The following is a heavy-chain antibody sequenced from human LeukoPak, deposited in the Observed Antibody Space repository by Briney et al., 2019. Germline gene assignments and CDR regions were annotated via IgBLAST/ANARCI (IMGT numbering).Heavy chain of an antibody. V-gene: IGHV3-49*04. Sequence: GGSLRLSCAASGFTFGDYEMSWVRQAPGKGLEWVSSIRRKTSGGTTENAASVKGRFTISRDDSKSIAYLQLNSLKTEDTAVYYCTRVFRRDGYNSFDYWGQGTLVTVSS. D-gene: IGHD5-24*01. CDR2: IRRKTSGGTT. J-gene: IGHJ4*02. CDR1: GFTFGDYE. CDR3: TRVFRRDGYNSFDY.